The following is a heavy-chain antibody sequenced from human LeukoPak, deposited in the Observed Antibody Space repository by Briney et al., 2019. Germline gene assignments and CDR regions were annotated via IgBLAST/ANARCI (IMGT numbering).Heavy chain of an antibody. CDR1: GFTVSSNY. Sequence: GGSLRLSCAASGFTVSSNYMSWVRQAPGKGLEWVAGISSGDRTFHAESVKGRFTISRDKSKGTLYLQMNSLRAEDTAVYYCAKDATASPYFHWFDNWGQGTRVIVSS. CDR3: AKDATASPYFHWFDN. J-gene: IGHJ4*02. D-gene: IGHD3-9*01. CDR2: ISSGDRT. V-gene: IGHV3-53*01.